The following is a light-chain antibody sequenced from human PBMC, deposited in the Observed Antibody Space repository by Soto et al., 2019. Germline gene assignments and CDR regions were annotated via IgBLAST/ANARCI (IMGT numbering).Light chain of an antibody. V-gene: IGKV3-20*01. CDR1: QSVSSN. Sequence: EIVMTQSPATLSVSPGERATLSCRARQSVSSNLAWYQQKPGQAPRLLIYGASTRATGIPDRFSGSGSGTDFTLTISRLEPEDFAVYYCQQYGSSGTFGQGTKVDIK. J-gene: IGKJ1*01. CDR2: GAS. CDR3: QQYGSSGT.